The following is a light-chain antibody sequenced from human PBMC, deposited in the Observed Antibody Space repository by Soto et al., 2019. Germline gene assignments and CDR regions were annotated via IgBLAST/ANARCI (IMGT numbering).Light chain of an antibody. Sequence: EIVLTQSPATLSLSPGERATLSCRASQSVSTYLAWYQQKPGQAPRLLIYEASSRATGIPARFSGSGSGTDFTLTISSLEPADFAAYYCQQRSNWPRTFGQGTNVEIK. CDR2: EAS. CDR3: QQRSNWPRT. J-gene: IGKJ1*01. CDR1: QSVSTY. V-gene: IGKV3-11*01.